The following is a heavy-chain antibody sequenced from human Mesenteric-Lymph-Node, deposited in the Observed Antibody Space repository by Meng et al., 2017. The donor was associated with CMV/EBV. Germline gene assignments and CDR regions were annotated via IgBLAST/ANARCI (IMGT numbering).Heavy chain of an antibody. Sequence: QLPVQESGPGLVKPSEPLSLSCIVSGDSISNSTYYWTWIRQPPGKGLEWIGSVHHSGTTYYNPSLKGRLTISVDTSANLFSLRLTTVTAADTATYYCARRGNYDSDYSEYWGQGTLVTVSS. V-gene: IGHV4-39*01. D-gene: IGHD3-22*01. CDR3: ARRGNYDSDYSEY. CDR2: VHHSGTT. J-gene: IGHJ4*02. CDR1: GDSISNSTYY.